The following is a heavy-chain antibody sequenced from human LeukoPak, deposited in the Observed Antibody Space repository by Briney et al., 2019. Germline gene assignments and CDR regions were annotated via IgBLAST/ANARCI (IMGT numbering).Heavy chain of an antibody. Sequence: PSETLSLTCAVYGGSFSGYYWSWIRQPPGKGLEWIGEINHSGSTNYNPSLKSRVTISVDTSKNQFSLKLSSVTAADTAVYYCARRYNWNDHAEYFQHWGQGTLVTVSS. V-gene: IGHV4-34*01. CDR3: ARRYNWNDHAEYFQH. CDR2: INHSGST. D-gene: IGHD1-20*01. CDR1: GGSFSGYY. J-gene: IGHJ1*01.